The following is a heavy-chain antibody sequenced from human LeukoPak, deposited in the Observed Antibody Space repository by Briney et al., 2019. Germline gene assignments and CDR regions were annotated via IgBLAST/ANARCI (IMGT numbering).Heavy chain of an antibody. Sequence: ASVKVSCKAPVYTFTDYYIHWVRQAPGQGPEWMGWINSNTGDTKYAQKFQDRVTLTQDTSISTAYMELSRLESDDTAVFYCARGRWLQLWGDYWGQGTPLTVSS. J-gene: IGHJ4*02. CDR2: INSNTGDT. D-gene: IGHD5-18*01. CDR3: ARGRWLQLWGDY. V-gene: IGHV1-2*02. CDR1: VYTFTDYY.